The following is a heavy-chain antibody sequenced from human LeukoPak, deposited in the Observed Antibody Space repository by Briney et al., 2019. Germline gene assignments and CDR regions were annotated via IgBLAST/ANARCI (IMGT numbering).Heavy chain of an antibody. CDR3: ARVWGSSSPIDY. D-gene: IGHD3-16*01. CDR1: GLTFSSYW. Sequence: GRSLRLSCAASGLTFSSYWMHWVRQAPGKGLVWVSRIDIDGSGTTYADSVKGRFTISRDNAKNTLYLQMNSLRVEDSAVYYCARVWGSSSPIDYWGQGTLVTVSS. V-gene: IGHV3-74*03. CDR2: IDIDGSGT. J-gene: IGHJ4*02.